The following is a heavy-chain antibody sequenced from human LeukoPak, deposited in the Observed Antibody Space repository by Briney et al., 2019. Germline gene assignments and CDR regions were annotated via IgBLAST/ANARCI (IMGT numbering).Heavy chain of an antibody. CDR2: INNSGGT. CDR1: GGSISSYY. Sequence: PSETLSLTCTVSGGSISSYYWSWIRQPPGKGLEWIGYINNSGGTNYNPSLKSRVTISVDTSKNQFSLKLNSVTAADTAVYYCARLTMPWGQGTLVTVSS. CDR3: ARLTMP. V-gene: IGHV4-59*08. D-gene: IGHD4/OR15-4a*01. J-gene: IGHJ5*02.